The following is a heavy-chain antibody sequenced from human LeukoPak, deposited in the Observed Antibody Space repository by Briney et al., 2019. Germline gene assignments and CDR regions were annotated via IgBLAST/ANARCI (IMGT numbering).Heavy chain of an antibody. CDR1: GFSLSTNRVA. CDR2: IYWDDDK. V-gene: IGHV2-5*02. Sequence: SGPTLVNPTQTLTLTCSFSGFSLSTNRVAVGWIRQPPGKALEWLALIYWDDDKRYSPSLKSRLTITKDTSKNQMVLTMTNMDPVDTATYYCAHAPARGSSWYVWFDPWGQGTLVTVSS. D-gene: IGHD6-13*01. CDR3: AHAPARGSSWYVWFDP. J-gene: IGHJ5*02.